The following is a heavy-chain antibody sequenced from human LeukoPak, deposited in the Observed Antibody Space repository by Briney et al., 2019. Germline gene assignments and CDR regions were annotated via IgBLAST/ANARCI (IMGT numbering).Heavy chain of an antibody. V-gene: IGHV7-4-1*02. CDR1: GYTFTSYA. D-gene: IGHD3-3*01. CDR2: INTNTGNP. J-gene: IGHJ6*02. CDR3: ARRYYDFWSGYSDYYYGMDV. Sequence: ASVKVSCKASGYTFTSYAMNWVRQAPGQGLEWMGWINTNTGNPTYAQGFTGRFVFSLDTSVSTAYLQISSLKAEDTAVYYCARRYYDFWSGYSDYYYGMDVWGQGTTVTVSS.